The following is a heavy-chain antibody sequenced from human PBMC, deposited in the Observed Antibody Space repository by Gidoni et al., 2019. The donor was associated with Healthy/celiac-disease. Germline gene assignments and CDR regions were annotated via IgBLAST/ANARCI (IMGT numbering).Heavy chain of an antibody. J-gene: IGHJ4*02. CDR1: GFTFSSYW. CDR3: ARDAHDYGDYYFDY. CDR2: IKQDGSEK. D-gene: IGHD4-17*01. V-gene: IGHV3-7*03. Sequence: EVQLVESGGGLVQPGGSLRLSCAASGFTFSSYWMSWVRQAPGKGLGWVANIKQDGSEKYYVDSVKGRFTISRDNAKNSLYLQMNSLRAEDTAVYYCARDAHDYGDYYFDYWGQGTLVTVSS.